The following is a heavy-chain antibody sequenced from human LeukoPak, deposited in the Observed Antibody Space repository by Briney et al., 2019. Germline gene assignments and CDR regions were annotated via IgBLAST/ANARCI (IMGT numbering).Heavy chain of an antibody. CDR2: IYPGDSDT. J-gene: IGHJ4*02. Sequence: GESLKISCRASGYSFSNYWIGWVRQMPGKGLEWMGIIYPGDSDTRYSPSFQGQVTISADKSISTAYLQWSSLKASDTATYYCASPYPREYCSSSSCYFNYWGQGTLVTVSS. V-gene: IGHV5-51*01. D-gene: IGHD2-2*01. CDR1: GYSFSNYW. CDR3: ASPYPREYCSSSSCYFNY.